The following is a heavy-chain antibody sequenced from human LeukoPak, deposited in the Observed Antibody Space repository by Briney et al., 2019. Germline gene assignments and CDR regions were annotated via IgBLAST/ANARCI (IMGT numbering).Heavy chain of an antibody. Sequence: GRSLRLSCAASAFTFSNYGMHWVRQAPGKGLECVAVISYDGSNQYYADSVKGRFTISRDNSKNTLYLQMNSLRAEDTAVYYCAKDHSGYYYGFIDYWGQGTLVTVSS. CDR3: AKDHSGYYYGFIDY. D-gene: IGHD3-22*01. V-gene: IGHV3-30*18. CDR2: ISYDGSNQ. J-gene: IGHJ4*02. CDR1: AFTFSNYG.